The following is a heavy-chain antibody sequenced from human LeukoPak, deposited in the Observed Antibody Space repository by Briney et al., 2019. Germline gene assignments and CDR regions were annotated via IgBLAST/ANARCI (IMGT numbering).Heavy chain of an antibody. CDR2: INHSGST. J-gene: IGHJ4*02. Sequence: SETLSLTCAVYGGSFSGYYWSWIRQPPGKGLEWIGEINHSGSTNYNPSLKSRVTISVDTSKNQFSLKLSSVTAADTAVYYCARDPHYYGSGSSYWGQGTLVTVSS. CDR3: ARDPHYYGSGSSY. D-gene: IGHD3-10*01. CDR1: GGSFSGYY. V-gene: IGHV4-34*01.